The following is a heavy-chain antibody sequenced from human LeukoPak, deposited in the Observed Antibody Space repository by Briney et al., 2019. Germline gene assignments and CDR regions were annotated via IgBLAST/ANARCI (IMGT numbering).Heavy chain of an antibody. CDR1: GGSISSYY. Sequence: DPSETLSLTCTVSGGSISSYYWSWIRQPPGKGLEWIGYIYYSGSTNYNPSLKSRVTISVDTSKNQFSLKLSSVTAADTAVYYCARAGGIVGALDAFDIWGQGTMVTVSS. D-gene: IGHD1-26*01. CDR2: IYYSGST. J-gene: IGHJ3*02. CDR3: ARAGGIVGALDAFDI. V-gene: IGHV4-59*01.